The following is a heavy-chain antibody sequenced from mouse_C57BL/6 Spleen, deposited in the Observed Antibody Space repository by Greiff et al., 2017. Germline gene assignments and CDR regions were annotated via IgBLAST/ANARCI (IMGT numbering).Heavy chain of an antibody. CDR2: ILPGSGST. CDR3: ARVPWEGGAWFAY. J-gene: IGHJ3*01. V-gene: IGHV1-9*01. Sequence: QVQLQQSGPELMKPGASVKLSCKATGYTFTGYWIEWVKQRPGHGLEWIGEILPGSGSTNYNEKFKGKATFTADTSSNTAYMQLSSLTTEDSAIYCWARVPWEGGAWFAYWGQGALVTVSA. CDR1: GYTFTGYW. D-gene: IGHD4-1*01.